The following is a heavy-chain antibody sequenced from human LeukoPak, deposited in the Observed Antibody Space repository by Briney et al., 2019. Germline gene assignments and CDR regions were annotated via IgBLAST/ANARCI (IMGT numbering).Heavy chain of an antibody. CDR3: ARAGYSSVGMDV. D-gene: IGHD6-25*01. CDR2: MNPNSGNT. Sequence: ASVKVSCKASGYTFTSYDINWVRQATGPGLEWMGWMNPNSGNTGYAQKFQGRVTMTRNTSISTAYMELSSLRSEDTAVYYCARAGYSSVGMDVWGQGTTVTVSS. V-gene: IGHV1-8*02. J-gene: IGHJ6*02. CDR1: GYTFTSYD.